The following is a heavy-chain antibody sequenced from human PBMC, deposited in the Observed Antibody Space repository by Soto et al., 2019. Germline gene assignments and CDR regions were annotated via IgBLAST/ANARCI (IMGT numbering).Heavy chain of an antibody. CDR1: GGTFGSDA. J-gene: IGHJ5*02. Sequence: ASVKVSCKASGGTFGSDAITWVREAPGQGLEWVGRIIPIFGTTNYAQNLQGRVTISADKSTLTSYMELHSLTSDDTALYYCARDRTDSGYYTNWLDPWGQGTQVTVYS. CDR3: ARDRTDSGYYTNWLDP. V-gene: IGHV1-69*06. CDR2: IIPIFGTT. D-gene: IGHD3-22*01.